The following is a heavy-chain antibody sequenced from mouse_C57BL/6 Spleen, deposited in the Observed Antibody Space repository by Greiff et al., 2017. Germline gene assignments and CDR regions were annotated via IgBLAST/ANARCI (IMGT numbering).Heavy chain of an antibody. J-gene: IGHJ3*01. CDR1: GYTFTSYW. CDR3: ARSVYYGNYFAY. D-gene: IGHD2-1*01. CDR2: IDPKSGGT. V-gene: IGHV1-72*01. Sequence: QVQLQQPGAELVKPGASVKLSCKASGYTFTSYWMHWVKQRPGRGLEWIGRIDPKSGGTKYNEKFKSKATMTVDKPSSTAYMQLSSLTSEDSAVYYCARSVYYGNYFAYWGQGTLVTVSA.